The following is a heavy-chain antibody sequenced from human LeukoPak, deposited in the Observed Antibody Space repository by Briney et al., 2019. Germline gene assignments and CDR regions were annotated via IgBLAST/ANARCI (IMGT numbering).Heavy chain of an antibody. CDR2: ISAYNGNT. J-gene: IGHJ6*03. CDR1: GYTFTSYG. V-gene: IGHV1-18*01. CDR3: ARDYDCWALVFYMDV. D-gene: IGHD3-3*01. Sequence: GASVKVSCKASGYTFTSYGISWVRQPPGQGFEWVGWISAYNGNTNYAQKLQGRVTMTTDTSTSTAYMELRSLRSDDTAVYYCARDYDCWALVFYMDVWGKGTTVTVSS.